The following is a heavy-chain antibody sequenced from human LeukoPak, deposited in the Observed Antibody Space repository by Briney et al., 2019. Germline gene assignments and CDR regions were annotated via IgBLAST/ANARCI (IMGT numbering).Heavy chain of an antibody. J-gene: IGHJ4*02. CDR1: GFTFSSYS. D-gene: IGHD2-15*01. CDR2: ISSSSSYI. V-gene: IGHV3-21*01. Sequence: GGSLRLSCAASGFTFSSYSMNWVRQAPGKGLEWVSSISSSSSYIYYADSVKGRFTISRDNAKNSLYLQMNSLRAEDTAVYYCARRYCSGGSCYSDYCGQGSLVTVSS. CDR3: ARRYCSGGSCYSDY.